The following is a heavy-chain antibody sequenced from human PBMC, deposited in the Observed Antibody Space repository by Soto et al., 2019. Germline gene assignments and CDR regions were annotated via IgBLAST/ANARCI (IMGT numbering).Heavy chain of an antibody. V-gene: IGHV1-18*01. CDR1: GYTFTSYG. CDR3: AGARPAAGTDYYGMDV. Sequence: GASVKVSCKASGYTFTSYGISWVRQAPGQGLEWMGWNSAYNGNTNYAQKLQGRVTMTTDTSTSTAYMELRSLRPDDTAVYYCAGARPAAGTDYYGMDVWGQGTTVTVSS. D-gene: IGHD6-13*01. J-gene: IGHJ6*02. CDR2: NSAYNGNT.